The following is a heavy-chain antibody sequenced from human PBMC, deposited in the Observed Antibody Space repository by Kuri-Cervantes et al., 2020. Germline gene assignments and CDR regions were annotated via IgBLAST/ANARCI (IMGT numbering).Heavy chain of an antibody. CDR2: IWYDGSNK. CDR3: ARDGAGRGHYYYMDV. V-gene: IGHV3-33*01. CDR1: GFTFSSYG. J-gene: IGHJ6*03. D-gene: IGHD6-13*01. Sequence: GESLKISCAASGFTFSSYGMHWVRQAPGKGLEWVAVIWYDGSNKYYADSVKGRFTISRDNSKNTLYLQMNSLRAEDTAVYYCARDGAGRGHYYYMDVWGKGTTVTVSS.